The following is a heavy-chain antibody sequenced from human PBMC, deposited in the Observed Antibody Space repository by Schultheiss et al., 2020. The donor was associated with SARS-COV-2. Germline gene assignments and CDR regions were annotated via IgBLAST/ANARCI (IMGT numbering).Heavy chain of an antibody. CDR1: GFSLSTSGVG. CDR3: AHRGWFGELPH. D-gene: IGHD3-10*01. V-gene: IGHV2-70*12. CDR2: IDWDDDK. J-gene: IGHJ4*02. Sequence: SGPTLVKPTQTLTLTCTFSGFSLSTSGVGVGWIRQPPGKALEWLARIDWDDDKYYSTSLKTRLTISKDTSKNQVVLTMTNMDPVDTATYYCAHRGWFGELPHWGQGTLVTVSS.